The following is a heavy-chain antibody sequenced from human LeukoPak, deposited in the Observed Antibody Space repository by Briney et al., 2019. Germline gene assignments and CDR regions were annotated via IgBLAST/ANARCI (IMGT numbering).Heavy chain of an antibody. CDR3: AREWGPLDSWYTPGY. J-gene: IGHJ4*02. D-gene: IGHD6-13*01. CDR1: GFTFSSYA. CDR2: ISYDGSNK. Sequence: PGGSLRLSCAASGFTFSSYAMHWVRQAPGKGLEWVAVISYDGSNKYYADSVKGRFTISRDNSKNTLYLQMNSLRAEDTAVYYCAREWGPLDSWYTPGYWGQGTLVTVSS. V-gene: IGHV3-30-3*01.